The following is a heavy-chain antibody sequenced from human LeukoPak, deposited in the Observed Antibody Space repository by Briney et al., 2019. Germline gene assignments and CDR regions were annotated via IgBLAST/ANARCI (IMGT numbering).Heavy chain of an antibody. CDR1: GFTFSDYY. V-gene: IGHV3-11*01. Sequence: GGSLRLSCAASGFTFSDYYMSWIRQAPGKGLEWVSYISSSGSTIYYADSVKGRFTTSRDNAKNSLYLQMNSLRAEDTAVYYCARDDALGDNALDIWGQGTMVTVSS. D-gene: IGHD3-16*01. CDR2: ISSSGSTI. CDR3: ARDDALGDNALDI. J-gene: IGHJ3*02.